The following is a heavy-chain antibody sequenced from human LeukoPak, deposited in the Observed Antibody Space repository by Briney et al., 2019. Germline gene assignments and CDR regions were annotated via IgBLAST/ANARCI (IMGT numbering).Heavy chain of an antibody. Sequence: GGSLRLPCAASGFTVSNNYMTWVRQAPGKGLKWVSIIYSGSGTYYADSVKGRFTISRDNSRNTLYLQMNSLRAEDTAVYYCARRSPNNWGIEYWGQGTLVTVSS. CDR3: ARRSPNNWGIEY. D-gene: IGHD7-27*01. CDR1: GFTVSNNY. V-gene: IGHV3-66*04. J-gene: IGHJ4*02. CDR2: IYSGSGT.